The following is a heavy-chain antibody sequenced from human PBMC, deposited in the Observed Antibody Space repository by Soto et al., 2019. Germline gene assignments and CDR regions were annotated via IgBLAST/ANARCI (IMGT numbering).Heavy chain of an antibody. D-gene: IGHD2-21*02. Sequence: QITLKESGPTLVKPTQTLTLTCTFSGFSLSTSGVGVGWIRQPPGKALEWLALIYWDDDKRYSPSLKSRLTITQDTSKTQVVLTMTNMDPVDTATYYCAHRQTYCGGDCYSGFDYWGQGTLVTVSS. CDR1: GFSLSTSGVG. CDR3: AHRQTYCGGDCYSGFDY. V-gene: IGHV2-5*02. J-gene: IGHJ4*02. CDR2: IYWDDDK.